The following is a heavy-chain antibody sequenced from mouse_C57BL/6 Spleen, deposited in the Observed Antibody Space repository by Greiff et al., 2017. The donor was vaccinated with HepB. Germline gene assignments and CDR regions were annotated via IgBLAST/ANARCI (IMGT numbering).Heavy chain of an antibody. Sequence: VQLQQSGAELVKPGASVKISCKASGYAFSSYWMNWVKQRPGKGLEWIGQIYPGDGDTNYNGKFKGKATLTADKSSSTAYMPLSSLTSEDSAVYFCARLGDYDDWYFDVWGTGTTVTASS. D-gene: IGHD2-4*01. J-gene: IGHJ1*03. CDR2: IYPGDGDT. CDR3: ARLGDYDDWYFDV. V-gene: IGHV1-80*01. CDR1: GYAFSSYW.